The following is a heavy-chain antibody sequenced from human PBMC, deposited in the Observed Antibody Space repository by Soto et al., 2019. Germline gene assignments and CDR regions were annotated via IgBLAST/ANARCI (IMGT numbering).Heavy chain of an antibody. CDR2: TTASNTHT. CDR3: ARGGYISGYDY. V-gene: IGHV1-18*04. CDR1: GYTFTSFA. D-gene: IGHD3-22*01. J-gene: IGHJ4*02. Sequence: QVQLLQSGTEVKEPGASVKVSCKASGYTFTSFAISWVRQAPGQGLEWVGWTTASNTHTNYAPKLQGRVTRTTDTSTTTAYMDLRSLSSDATAIYSCARGGYISGYDYWCQGTLV.